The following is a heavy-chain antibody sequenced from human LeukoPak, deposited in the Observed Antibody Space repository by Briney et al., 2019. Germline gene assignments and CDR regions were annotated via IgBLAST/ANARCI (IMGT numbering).Heavy chain of an antibody. CDR1: GGTFSSYA. CDR3: ARASPPIYYDSSGYPLYYFDY. Sequence: SVKVSCKASGGTFSSYAISWVRQAPGQGLEWMGGIIPIFGTANYAQKFQGRVTITADESTSTAYMELSSLRSEDTSVYYCARASPPIYYDSSGYPLYYFDYWGQGTLVTVSS. CDR2: IIPIFGTA. V-gene: IGHV1-69*13. J-gene: IGHJ4*02. D-gene: IGHD3-22*01.